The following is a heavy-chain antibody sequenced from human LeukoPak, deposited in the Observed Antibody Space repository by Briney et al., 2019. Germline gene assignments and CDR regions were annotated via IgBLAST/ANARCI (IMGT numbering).Heavy chain of an antibody. Sequence: SETLSLTCAVYGGSFSGYYWSWIRQPPGKGLEWIGEINHSGSTNYNPSLKSRVTISVDTSKNQFSLRLTSVTAADTAVYYCARLYGDYVAPFDYWGQGILVTVSS. CDR1: GGSFSGYY. D-gene: IGHD4-17*01. CDR2: INHSGST. CDR3: ARLYGDYVAPFDY. J-gene: IGHJ4*02. V-gene: IGHV4-34*01.